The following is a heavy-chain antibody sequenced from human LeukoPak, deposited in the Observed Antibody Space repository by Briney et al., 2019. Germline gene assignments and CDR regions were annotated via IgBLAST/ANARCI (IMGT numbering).Heavy chain of an antibody. Sequence: ASVKVSCKASGYTFTSDGISWVRQAPGQGLEWMGWISAYNGNTNYAQKLQGRVTMTTDTSTSTAYMELRSPRSDDTAVYYCARDRLIYYDSSGYYYVWGQGTLVTVSA. CDR3: ARDRLIYYDSSGYYYV. V-gene: IGHV1-18*01. CDR1: GYTFTSDG. J-gene: IGHJ4*02. D-gene: IGHD3-22*01. CDR2: ISAYNGNT.